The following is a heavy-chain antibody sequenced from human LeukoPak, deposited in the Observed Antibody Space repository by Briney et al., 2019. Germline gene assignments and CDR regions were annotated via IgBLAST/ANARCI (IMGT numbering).Heavy chain of an antibody. CDR1: GYTFTSYD. J-gene: IGHJ4*02. V-gene: IGHV1-8*01. CDR2: MNPNSGNT. CDR3: ARVQRSSSWYVDFDY. Sequence: ASVKVSCKASGYTFTSYDINWVRQAAGQGLEWMGWMNPNSGNTGYAQKFRGRVTMTRNTSISTAYMELSSLRSEDTAVYYCARVQRSSSWYVDFDYWGQGTLVTVSS. D-gene: IGHD6-13*01.